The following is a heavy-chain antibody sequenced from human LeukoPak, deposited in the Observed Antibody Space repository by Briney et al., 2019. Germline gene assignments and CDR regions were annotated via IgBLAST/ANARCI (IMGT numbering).Heavy chain of an antibody. D-gene: IGHD3-3*01. J-gene: IGHJ3*01. CDR2: IFHSGDT. CDR3: ARAPGAPRGYYAGGFDV. Sequence: SETLSLTCSVSGGSIISGGYSWSWIRQTPEKGLEWIGHIFHSGDTEYNPSLKNRVAMSLVRSKNQVSLELSSVTAADTAVYYCARAPGAPRGYYAGGFDVWGQGTLVTVSS. V-gene: IGHV4-30-2*01. CDR1: GGSIISGGYS.